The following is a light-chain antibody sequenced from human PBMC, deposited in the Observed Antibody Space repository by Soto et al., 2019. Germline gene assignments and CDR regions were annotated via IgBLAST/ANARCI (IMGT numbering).Light chain of an antibody. Sequence: EIVLAQSPATLYMSPGERATLSCRASQSVRSNVAWYQQKPGQAPRLVIYDASTRATGVPARFSGSGSGTEFTLSISSLQSEDFVVYYCPQYKNWPSGLTFGGGTKVQIK. J-gene: IGKJ4*01. CDR1: QSVRSN. V-gene: IGKV3-15*01. CDR3: PQYKNWPSGLT. CDR2: DAS.